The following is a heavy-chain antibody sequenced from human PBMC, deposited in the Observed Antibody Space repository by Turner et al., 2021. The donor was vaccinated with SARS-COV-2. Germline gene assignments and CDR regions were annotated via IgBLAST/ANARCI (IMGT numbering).Heavy chain of an antibody. V-gene: IGHV3-23*01. CDR3: VVPAAVMWATMGAF. D-gene: IGHD5-12*01. CDR1: GFTFSNYA. J-gene: IGHJ3*01. Sequence: EVQLLASGGGLVQPGGSLRLSCAASGFTFSNYAMSWVRQAPGKGLECVSAIRGSGGSTFYADSVKGRFTISRDNSKNTLYRQMNSLRAEDTAVYYCVVPAAVMWATMGAFWGQGTMVTVSS. CDR2: IRGSGGST.